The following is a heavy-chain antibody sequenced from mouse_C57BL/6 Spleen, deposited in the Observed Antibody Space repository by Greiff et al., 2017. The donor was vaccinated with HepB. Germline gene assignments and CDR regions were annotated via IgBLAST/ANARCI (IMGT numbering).Heavy chain of an antibody. CDR3: ARSTDYDYYAMDY. V-gene: IGHV1-18*01. CDR1: GYTFTDYN. CDR2: INPNNGGT. J-gene: IGHJ4*01. Sequence: VHVKQSGPELVKPGASVKIPCKASGYTFTDYNMDWVKQSHGKSLEWIGDINPNNGGTIYNQKFKGKATLTVDKSSSTAYMELRSLTSEDTAVYYCARSTDYDYYAMDYWGQGTSVTVSS. D-gene: IGHD2-4*01.